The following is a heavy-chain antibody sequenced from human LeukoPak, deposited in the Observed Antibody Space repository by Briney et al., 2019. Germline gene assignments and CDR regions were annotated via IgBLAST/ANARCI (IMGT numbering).Heavy chain of an antibody. CDR3: ARCATVLRFLEWLPGHYFDP. Sequence: GESLKISCRGSGYSLTSYWIGRVRQMPGKGLEWMGIIYPGDSDTRYSPSFQGQVTISADKSISTAYLQRSSLKAPDTAMYYCARCATVLRFLEWLPGHYFDPWGQGTLVTVSS. J-gene: IGHJ5*02. CDR1: GYSLTSYW. CDR2: IYPGDSDT. V-gene: IGHV5-51*01. D-gene: IGHD3-3*01.